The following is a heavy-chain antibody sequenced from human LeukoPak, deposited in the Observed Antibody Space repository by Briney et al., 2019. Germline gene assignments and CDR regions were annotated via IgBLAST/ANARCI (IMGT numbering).Heavy chain of an antibody. CDR2: ISYDGSNK. Sequence: GGSLRLSCAASGFTFSSYAMHLVRQAPRKGLEWVAVISYDGSNKYYADYVKGRFTISRDNSKNTLYLQMNSLRAEDTAVYYCARAPGGYCSSTSCSLLGYYYMDVWGKGTTVTVSS. CDR3: ARAPGGYCSSTSCSLLGYYYMDV. V-gene: IGHV3-30*04. CDR1: GFTFSSYA. D-gene: IGHD2-2*01. J-gene: IGHJ6*03.